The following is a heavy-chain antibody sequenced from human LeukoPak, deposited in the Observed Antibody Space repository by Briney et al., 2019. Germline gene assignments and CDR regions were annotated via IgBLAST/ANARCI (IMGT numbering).Heavy chain of an antibody. Sequence: GGSLRLSCAASGFTFSNAWMSWVRQAPGKGLEWVGRIKSKTDGGTTDYAAPVKGRFTISRDDSKNTPYLQMNSLKTEDTAVYYCTTDGRGEAARSNYYYYYGMDVWGQGTTVTVSS. CDR3: TTDGRGEAARSNYYYYYGMDV. J-gene: IGHJ6*02. CDR2: IKSKTDGGTT. V-gene: IGHV3-15*01. CDR1: GFTFSNAW. D-gene: IGHD6-6*01.